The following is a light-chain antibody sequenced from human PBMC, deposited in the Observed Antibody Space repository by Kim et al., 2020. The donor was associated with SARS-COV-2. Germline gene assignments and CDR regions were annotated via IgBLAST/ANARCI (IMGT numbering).Light chain of an antibody. J-gene: IGKJ4*01. CDR1: QSLSNN. Sequence: EIVMTQFPDTLVVSPGERVTLSCRASQSLSNNLAWYQQKPGQAPRLLIYGAFIRATGIPARFSGSGSWTEFTLTISGLQSEDVAVYYCQHYNTWPLTFGGGTKVDIK. V-gene: IGKV3-15*01. CDR3: QHYNTWPLT. CDR2: GAF.